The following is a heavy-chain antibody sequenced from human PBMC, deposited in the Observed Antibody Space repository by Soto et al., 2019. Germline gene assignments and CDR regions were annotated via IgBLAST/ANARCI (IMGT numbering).Heavy chain of an antibody. CDR1: GFTFSDYY. V-gene: IGHV3-11*01. Sequence: GGSLRLSCAASGFTFSDYYMSWIRQAPGKGLEWVSSIDNSGSAMYYADSVEGRFTISRDNAQSSLYLQMNSLRAEDTAVYYCTRSPSWGNWFDPWGRGTLVTVSS. D-gene: IGHD7-27*01. J-gene: IGHJ5*02. CDR2: IDNSGSAM. CDR3: TRSPSWGNWFDP.